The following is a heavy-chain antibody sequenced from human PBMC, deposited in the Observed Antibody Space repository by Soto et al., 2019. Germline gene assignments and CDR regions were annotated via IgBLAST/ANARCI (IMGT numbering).Heavy chain of an antibody. CDR3: AMVDVYVTPSPQDV. J-gene: IGHJ6*02. V-gene: IGHV1-18*01. CDR1: GYTFTSYG. Sequence: QVQLVQSGAEVKNPGASVKLSCKTSGYTFTSYGIGWARQAPGQGLEWMGWINTYNGNTNYAQNLQGRVTLTTDTSTSTAYMELRSLRSDDTAIYYCAMVDVYVTPSPQDVWGQGTTVTVSS. CDR2: INTYNGNT. D-gene: IGHD3-16*01.